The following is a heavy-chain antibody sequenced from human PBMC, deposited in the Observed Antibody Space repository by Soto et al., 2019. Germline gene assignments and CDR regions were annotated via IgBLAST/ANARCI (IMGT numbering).Heavy chain of an antibody. CDR2: INGDNGNT. D-gene: IGHD4-17*01. CDR3: ARDLGYGDYGTDF. Sequence: QVQLVQSGAEVKKPGASVKVSCQASGYSFSNNGISWVRQAPGQGFEWMGWINGDNGNTNYAQKFQGRVTMTTDTATITAYMELRILRSDDTAVYYCARDLGYGDYGTDFWGQGTLVTVYS. CDR1: GYSFSNNG. V-gene: IGHV1-18*04. J-gene: IGHJ4*02.